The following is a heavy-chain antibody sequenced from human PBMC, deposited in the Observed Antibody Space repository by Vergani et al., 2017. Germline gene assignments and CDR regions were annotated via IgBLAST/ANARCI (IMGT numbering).Heavy chain of an antibody. D-gene: IGHD2-21*02. CDR2: ISAYNGNT. V-gene: IGHV1-18*01. Sequence: QVQLVQSGAEVKTPGASVKVSCKASGYTFTSYGISWVRQAPGQGLEWMGWISAYNGNTNYAQKLQGRVTMTTDTSTSTAYVELRSLRSDDTAVYYCARILAYCGGDCSVGYYYYGMDVWGQGTTVTVSS. J-gene: IGHJ6*02. CDR1: GYTFTSYG. CDR3: ARILAYCGGDCSVGYYYYGMDV.